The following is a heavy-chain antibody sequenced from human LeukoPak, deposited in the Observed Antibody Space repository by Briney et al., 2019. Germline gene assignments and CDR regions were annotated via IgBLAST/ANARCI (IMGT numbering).Heavy chain of an antibody. CDR2: XXYSGST. CDR3: ARGNSSSWYVYYYYGMDV. V-gene: IGHV4-39*01. CDR1: GGSISSSSYY. Sequence: PSETLSLTCTVSGGSISSSSYYWGWLXXXXXXXXXXXXXXXYSGSTYYNPSLKSRVTISVDTSKNQFSLKLSSVTAADTAVYYCARGNSSSWYVYYYYGMDVWGQGTTVTVSS. J-gene: IGHJ6*02. D-gene: IGHD6-13*01.